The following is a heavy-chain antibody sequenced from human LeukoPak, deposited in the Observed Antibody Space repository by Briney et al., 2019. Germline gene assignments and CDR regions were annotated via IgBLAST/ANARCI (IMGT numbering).Heavy chain of an antibody. CDR3: AGTDLIAAAGTWFDP. Sequence: SETLSLTCAVYGGSFSPYYWSWIRQSPDKGLEWIGEINHSRSTNYNPSLKSRVTISVDTSKNQFSLKLSSVTAADTAVYYCAGTDLIAAAGTWFDPWGQGTLVTVSS. CDR1: GGSFSPYY. D-gene: IGHD6-13*01. CDR2: INHSRST. J-gene: IGHJ5*02. V-gene: IGHV4-34*01.